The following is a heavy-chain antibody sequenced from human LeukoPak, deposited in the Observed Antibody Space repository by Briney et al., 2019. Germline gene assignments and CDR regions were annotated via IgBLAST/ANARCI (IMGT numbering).Heavy chain of an antibody. CDR1: GYTFTSYD. V-gene: IGHV1-8*01. Sequence: GASVKVSCKASGYTFTSYDINWVRQATGQGLEWMGWMNPNSGNTGYAQKFQGRVTMTRNTSISTAYMELSSLRSEDTAVYYCARGITMIRGDGYWGQGTLVTVSS. CDR2: MNPNSGNT. CDR3: ARGITMIRGDGY. J-gene: IGHJ4*02. D-gene: IGHD3-10*01.